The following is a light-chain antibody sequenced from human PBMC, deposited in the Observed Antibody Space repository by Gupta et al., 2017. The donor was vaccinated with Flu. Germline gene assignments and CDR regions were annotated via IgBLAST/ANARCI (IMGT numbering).Light chain of an antibody. V-gene: IGKV1-33*01. CDR1: QDISNY. J-gene: IGKJ2*01. CDR2: DAS. CDR3: QQYDNLYT. Sequence: DIPMTQSPSSLSASVGDRVTITCQASQDISNYLNWYQQKPGKAPKLLIYDASNLETGGPSRFSGSGSGTDFTFTSSSLQPEDIATYYCQQYDNLYTFGQGTKLEIK.